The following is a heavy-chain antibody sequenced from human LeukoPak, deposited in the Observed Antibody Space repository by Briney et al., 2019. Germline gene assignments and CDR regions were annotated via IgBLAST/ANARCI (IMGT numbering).Heavy chain of an antibody. J-gene: IGHJ3*02. CDR1: GYTFTGYY. Sequence: ASVKVSCKASGYTFTGYYMRWVRQAPGQGLEWMGIINPSGGSTSYAQKFQGRVTMTRDTSTSTVYMELSSLRSEDTAVYYCARGWQHADALDIWGQGTMVTVSS. CDR2: INPSGGST. CDR3: ARGWQHADALDI. V-gene: IGHV1-46*01.